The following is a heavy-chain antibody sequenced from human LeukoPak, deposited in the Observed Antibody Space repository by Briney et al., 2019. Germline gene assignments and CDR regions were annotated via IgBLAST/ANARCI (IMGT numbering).Heavy chain of an antibody. CDR2: INHSGST. D-gene: IGHD6-13*01. CDR1: GGSFSGYY. Sequence: SETLSLTCAVYGGSFSGYYWSWIRQPPGKGLEWIGEINHSGSTNYNPSLKSRVTISVDTSKNQFSLKLSSVIAADTAVYYCARGMYSSSWYSFDYWGQGTLVTVSS. CDR3: ARGMYSSSWYSFDY. V-gene: IGHV4-34*01. J-gene: IGHJ4*02.